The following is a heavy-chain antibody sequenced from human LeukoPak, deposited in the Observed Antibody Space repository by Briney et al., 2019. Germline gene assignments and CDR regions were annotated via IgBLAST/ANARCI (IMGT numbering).Heavy chain of an antibody. CDR1: GGSFSGYY. CDR2: INHSGST. Sequence: PSETLSLTCAVYGGSFSGYYWSWIRQPPGKGLEWIGEINHSGSTNYNPSLKSRVTISVDTSKNQFSLKLSSVTAADTAVYYCARSSWRKYDYWGQGTLVTVSS. CDR3: ARSSWRKYDY. J-gene: IGHJ4*02. V-gene: IGHV4-34*01. D-gene: IGHD6-13*01.